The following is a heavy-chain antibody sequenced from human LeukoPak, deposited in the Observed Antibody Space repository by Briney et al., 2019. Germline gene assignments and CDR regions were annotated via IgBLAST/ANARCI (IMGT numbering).Heavy chain of an antibody. Sequence: PGGSLRLSCAAPGFTFSSYAMSWVRQAPGKGLEWVSAISGSGGSTYYADSVKGRFTISRDNSKNTLYLQMNSLRAEDTAVYYCAKVKWSGGWYLDYWGQGTLVTVSS. J-gene: IGHJ4*02. CDR3: AKVKWSGGWYLDY. CDR2: ISGSGGST. D-gene: IGHD6-19*01. CDR1: GFTFSSYA. V-gene: IGHV3-23*01.